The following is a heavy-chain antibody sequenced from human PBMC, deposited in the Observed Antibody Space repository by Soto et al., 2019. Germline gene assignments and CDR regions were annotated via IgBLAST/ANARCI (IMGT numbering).Heavy chain of an antibody. Sequence: GGSLRLSCAASGFTFSSCAMSWVRQAPGKGLEWVSGISGVGGSTYDTDSVKGRFTISRDNSKNTLYLQMNSLRAEDTAVYYCAKGSYCSSTSCDYYQMDDWCKGTTVTDSS. V-gene: IGHV3-23*01. J-gene: IGHJ6*03. CDR1: GFTFSSCA. D-gene: IGHD2-2*01. CDR2: ISGVGGST. CDR3: AKGSYCSSTSCDYYQMDD.